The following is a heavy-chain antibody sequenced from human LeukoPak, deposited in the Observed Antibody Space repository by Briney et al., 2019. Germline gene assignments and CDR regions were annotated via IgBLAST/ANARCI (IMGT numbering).Heavy chain of an antibody. CDR1: GHTFTSYY. V-gene: IGHV1-46*01. J-gene: IGHJ4*02. CDR2: IHPSDGST. D-gene: IGHD2/OR15-2a*01. CDR3: ARHQGAGEYPFDY. Sequence: ASVKVSYKASGHTFTSYYMHWARQAPGQGLEWIGIIHPSDGSTTNEQRFQGRVTMTRDTSTSTVYMELSSLRSEDTAVYYCARHQGAGEYPFDYWGQGTLVTVAS.